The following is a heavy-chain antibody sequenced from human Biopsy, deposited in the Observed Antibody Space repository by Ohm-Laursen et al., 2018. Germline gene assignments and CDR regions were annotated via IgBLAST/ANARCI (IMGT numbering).Heavy chain of an antibody. CDR1: GYSFTSYG. Sequence: ASVKVSCKASGYSFTSYGISWVRQAPGEGLEWMGRISGYNGNTNYAQKFQGRVTMTADTSTSTVYMEVRGLRSDDTAVYYCARVALPLYLDYWGQGTRVSVSS. D-gene: IGHD5/OR15-5a*01. CDR2: ISGYNGNT. CDR3: ARVALPLYLDY. V-gene: IGHV1-18*01. J-gene: IGHJ4*02.